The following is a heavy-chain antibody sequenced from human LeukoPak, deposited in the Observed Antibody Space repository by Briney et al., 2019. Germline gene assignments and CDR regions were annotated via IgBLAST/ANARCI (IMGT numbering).Heavy chain of an antibody. CDR2: IYTSGST. D-gene: IGHD6-13*01. Sequence: SETLSLTCTVSGGSISSYYWSWIRQPAGKGLEWIGRIYTSGSTNYNPSLKSRVTMSVDTSKNQFSLKLSSETAADTAVYYCARERPGIAAAGKGYYYYYGMDVWGQGTTVTVSS. CDR3: ARERPGIAAAGKGYYYYYGMDV. CDR1: GGSISSYY. J-gene: IGHJ6*02. V-gene: IGHV4-4*07.